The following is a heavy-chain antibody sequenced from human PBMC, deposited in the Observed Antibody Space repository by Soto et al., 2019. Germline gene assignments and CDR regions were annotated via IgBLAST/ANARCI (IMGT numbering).Heavy chain of an antibody. CDR2: IYYSGST. J-gene: IGHJ6*02. V-gene: IGHV4-61*01. CDR1: GGSVSSGSYY. Sequence: PSETLSLTCTVSGGSVSSGSYYWSWIRQPPGKGLEWIGYIYYSGSTNYNPSLKSRVTISVDTSKNQFSLKLSSVTAADTAVYYCARVGSHRGKYYYGMDVWGQGTTVTVSS. D-gene: IGHD2-15*01. CDR3: ARVGSHRGKYYYGMDV.